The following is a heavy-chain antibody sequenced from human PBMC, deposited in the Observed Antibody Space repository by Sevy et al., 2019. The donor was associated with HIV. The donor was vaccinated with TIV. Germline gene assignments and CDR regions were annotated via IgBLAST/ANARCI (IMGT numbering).Heavy chain of an antibody. V-gene: IGHV3-7*03. J-gene: IGHJ6*02. CDR3: ARDMGYCSGGSCYTWDYYGMDV. CDR2: IKQDGSEK. CDR1: GFIFSRYW. Sequence: GGSLRLSCAASGFIFSRYWMTWVRQAPGKGLEWVANIKQDGSEKYYVDSVKGRFTISRDNAKNSLYLQMNSLRAEDTAVYYCARDMGYCSGGSCYTWDYYGMDVWGRGTTVTVSS. D-gene: IGHD2-15*01.